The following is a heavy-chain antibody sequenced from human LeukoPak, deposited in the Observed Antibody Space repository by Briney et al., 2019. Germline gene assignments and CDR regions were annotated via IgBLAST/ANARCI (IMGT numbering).Heavy chain of an antibody. D-gene: IGHD3-22*01. CDR1: GFTFSSYA. CDR2: ISYDGSNK. J-gene: IGHJ6*02. CDR3: ARDQDDSSGYYSLYCYYGMDV. Sequence: GGSLRLSRAASGFTFSSYAMHWVRQAPGKGLEWVAVISYDGSNKYYADSVKGRFAISRDNSKNTLYLQMNSLRAEDTAVYYCARDQDDSSGYYSLYCYYGMDVWGQGTTVTVSS. V-gene: IGHV3-30*09.